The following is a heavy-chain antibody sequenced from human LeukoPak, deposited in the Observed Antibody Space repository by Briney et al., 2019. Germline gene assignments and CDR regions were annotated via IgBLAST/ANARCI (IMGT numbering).Heavy chain of an antibody. J-gene: IGHJ4*02. CDR2: IYYSGST. Sequence: PSQTLCLTCTVSGGSISSGDYYWSWIRQPPGKGLEWIGYIYYSGSTYYNPSLKSRVTISVDTSKNQFSLKLSSVTAADTAVYYCARVAGDYGGNNWGQGTLVTVSS. CDR3: ARVAGDYGGNN. CDR1: GGSISSGDYY. V-gene: IGHV4-30-4*01. D-gene: IGHD4-23*01.